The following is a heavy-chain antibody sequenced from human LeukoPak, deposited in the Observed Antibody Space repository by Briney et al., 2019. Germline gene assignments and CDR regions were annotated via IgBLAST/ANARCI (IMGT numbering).Heavy chain of an antibody. CDR1: GGSISSSSYY. Sequence: PSETLSLTCTVSGGSISSSSYYWGWIRQPPGKGLEWIGSIYYSGSTYYNPSLKSRVTISVDTSKNQFSLKLSPVTAADTAVYYCARLRNYHHYFDYWGQGTLVTVSS. V-gene: IGHV4-39*01. D-gene: IGHD5-24*01. CDR3: ARLRNYHHYFDY. J-gene: IGHJ4*02. CDR2: IYYSGST.